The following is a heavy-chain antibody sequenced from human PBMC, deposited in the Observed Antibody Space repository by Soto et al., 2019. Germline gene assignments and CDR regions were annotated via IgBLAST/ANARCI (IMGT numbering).Heavy chain of an antibody. CDR3: ARPPNYYSGLDV. CDR1: GYIFTNYC. J-gene: IGHJ6*02. Sequence: GESLKISCEGSGYIFTNYCIAWVRQMPGKGLEWMGIIYPGDSDTRYSPSFQGQVTISADKSLSTAYLQWSSLKASDTAIYYCARPPNYYSGLDVWGQGSTVTGSS. CDR2: IYPGDSDT. V-gene: IGHV5-51*01.